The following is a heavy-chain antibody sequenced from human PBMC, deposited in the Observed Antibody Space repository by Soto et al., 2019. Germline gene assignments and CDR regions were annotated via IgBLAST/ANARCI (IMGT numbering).Heavy chain of an antibody. D-gene: IGHD3-10*01. J-gene: IGHJ4*02. CDR1: GFTFDDYA. V-gene: IGHV3-9*01. CDR2: ISWNSGSI. Sequence: GGSLRLSCAASGFTFDDYAMHWVRQAPGKGLEWVSGISWNSGSIGYADSVKGRFTISRDNAKNSLYLQMNSLRAEDTALYYCAKDINYGSGSPQTFRPYYFDYWGQGTLVTVSS. CDR3: AKDINYGSGSPQTFRPYYFDY.